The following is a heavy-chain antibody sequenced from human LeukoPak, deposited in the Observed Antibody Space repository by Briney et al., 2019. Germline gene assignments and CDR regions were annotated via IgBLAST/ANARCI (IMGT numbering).Heavy chain of an antibody. CDR2: INWNGGST. Sequence: GGSLRLSCAASGFTFDDFGMSWVRQAPGKGLEWVSGINWNGGSTGYADSVKGRFTISRDNAKNSLYLQMNSLRAEDTALYYCARDWGDSSSWYPDYWGQGTLVTVSS. D-gene: IGHD6-13*01. V-gene: IGHV3-20*04. CDR1: GFTFDDFG. J-gene: IGHJ4*02. CDR3: ARDWGDSSSWYPDY.